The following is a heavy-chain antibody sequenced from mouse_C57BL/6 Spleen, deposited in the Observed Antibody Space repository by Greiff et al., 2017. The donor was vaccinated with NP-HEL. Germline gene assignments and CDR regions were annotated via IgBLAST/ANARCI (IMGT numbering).Heavy chain of an antibody. D-gene: IGHD2-4*01. J-gene: IGHJ4*01. V-gene: IGHV8-12*01. CDR3: ARSRGYDYDLYYAMDY. Sequence: QVTLKVSGPGILQSSQTLSLTCSFSGFSLSTSGMGVSWIRQPSGKGLEWLAHIYWDDDKRYNPSLKRRLTISKDTSRNQVFLKITSVDTADTATYYCARSRGYDYDLYYAMDYWGQGTSVTVSS. CDR1: GFSLSTSGMG. CDR2: IYWDDDK.